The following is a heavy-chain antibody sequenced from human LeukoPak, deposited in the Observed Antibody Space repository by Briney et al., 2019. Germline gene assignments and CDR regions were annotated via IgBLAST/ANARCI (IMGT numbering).Heavy chain of an antibody. V-gene: IGHV3-33*01. CDR2: IWYDGSNK. J-gene: IGHJ6*02. CDR1: GFTFSSHG. CDR3: ARDGYYGLGTDYYGMDV. D-gene: IGHD3-10*01. Sequence: GGSLRLSCAASGFTFSSHGMHWVRQAPGKGLEWVAVIWYDGSNKYYADSVKGRFTISRDNARNSLHLQMNSLRAEDTAVYYCARDGYYGLGTDYYGMDVWGQGTTVTASS.